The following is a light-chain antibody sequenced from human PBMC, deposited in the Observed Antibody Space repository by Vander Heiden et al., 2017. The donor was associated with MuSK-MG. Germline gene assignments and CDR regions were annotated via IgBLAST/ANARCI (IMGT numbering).Light chain of an antibody. CDR1: QIIGGY. CDR3: QQRSNWPLLT. V-gene: IGKV3-11*01. Sequence: DIVLTQSPATLSLTPGERATLSCRASQIIGGYLTWYQQKPGQAPRLLIYDASNRATGIPARFSGSRSGTDFTLTISSLEPEDFAVYYCQQRSNWPLLTFGGGTKVE. J-gene: IGKJ4*01. CDR2: DAS.